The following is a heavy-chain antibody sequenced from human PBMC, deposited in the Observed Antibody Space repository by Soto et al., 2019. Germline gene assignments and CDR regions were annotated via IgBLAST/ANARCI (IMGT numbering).Heavy chain of an antibody. J-gene: IGHJ4*02. CDR2: ISYDGSNK. CDR3: ARDKKGGAMVRGVSLGV. D-gene: IGHD3-10*01. V-gene: IGHV3-30-3*01. Sequence: QVQLVESGGGVVQPGRSLRLSCAASGFTFSSYAMHWVRQAPGKGLEWVAVISYDGSNKYYADSVKGRFTISRDNSKTTLYLQMNSLRAEDTAVYYCARDKKGGAMVRGVSLGVWGQGTLVTVSS. CDR1: GFTFSSYA.